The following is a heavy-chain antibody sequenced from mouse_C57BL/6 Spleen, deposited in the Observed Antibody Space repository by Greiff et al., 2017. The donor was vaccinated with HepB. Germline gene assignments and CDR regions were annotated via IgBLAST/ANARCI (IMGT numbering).Heavy chain of an antibody. J-gene: IGHJ1*03. CDR3: AREGYGYFDV. CDR1: GFTFSDYY. CDR2: INYDGSST. Sequence: EVKLVESEGGLVQPGSSMKLSCTASGFTFSDYYMAWVRQVPEKGLEWVANINYDGSSTYYLDSLKSRFIISRDNAKNILYLQMSSLKSEDTATYYCAREGYGYFDVWGTGTTVTVSS. V-gene: IGHV5-16*01.